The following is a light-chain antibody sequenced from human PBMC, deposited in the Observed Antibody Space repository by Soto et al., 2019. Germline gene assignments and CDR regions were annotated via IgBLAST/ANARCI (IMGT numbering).Light chain of an antibody. CDR1: QSVSSY. CDR3: EQYGSSPRL. V-gene: IGKV3-20*01. Sequence: EIVMTQSPATLSVSPGERATLSCRASQSVSSYLAWYQQKPGQAPRLLIYGASSRATGIPDRFSGSGSGTDFTLTISRLEPEDSAVYYCEQYGSSPRLFGQGTKVDIK. J-gene: IGKJ1*01. CDR2: GAS.